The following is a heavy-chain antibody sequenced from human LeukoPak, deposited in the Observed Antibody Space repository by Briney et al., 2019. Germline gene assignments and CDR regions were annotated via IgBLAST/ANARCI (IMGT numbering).Heavy chain of an antibody. Sequence: TGKSLTLSCVASQFRFPFSHYGMHCVRQAPGRGLELVPVIGSDGTNQYYADSVNGRFTISRDNSQNTVYLQMNSLRVEDTAVYFCAKDAQRGFDYSNSLEYWGQGALVTVSS. CDR2: IGSDGTNQ. CDR3: AKDAQRGFDYSNSLEY. J-gene: IGHJ4*02. D-gene: IGHD4-11*01. CDR1: RFPFSHYG. V-gene: IGHV3-33*06.